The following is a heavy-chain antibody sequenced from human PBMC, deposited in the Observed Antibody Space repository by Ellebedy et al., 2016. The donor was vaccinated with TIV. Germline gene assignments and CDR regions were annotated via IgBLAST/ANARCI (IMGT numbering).Heavy chain of an antibody. CDR1: GFTVSSHS. V-gene: IGHV3-66*01. Sequence: GESLKISCAASGFTVSSHSMNWVRQAPGKGLEWVSVIYSGGGTSYADSVKGRFTIFRDTSKNTLFLQMNSLRAEDTAVYYCARKHLYGLDWGQGTLVTVSS. CDR3: ARKHLYGLD. D-gene: IGHD3-10*01. CDR2: IYSGGGT. J-gene: IGHJ4*02.